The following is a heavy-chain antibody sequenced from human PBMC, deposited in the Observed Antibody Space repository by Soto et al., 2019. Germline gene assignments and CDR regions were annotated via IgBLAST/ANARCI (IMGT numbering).Heavy chain of an antibody. J-gene: IGHJ1*01. CDR1: GFIFTSYS. CDR3: ARDRSADRFVQYFQH. V-gene: IGHV3-21*01. D-gene: IGHD6-19*01. CDR2: ISSGSDSI. Sequence: PGGSLRLSCAASGFIFTSYSMVWVRLAPGKGLEWVASISSGSDSIFYADSVKGRFTVSRDNAKKPLFLQMNNLRAEDTAVYFCARDRSADRFVQYFQHWGQGTQVTVSS.